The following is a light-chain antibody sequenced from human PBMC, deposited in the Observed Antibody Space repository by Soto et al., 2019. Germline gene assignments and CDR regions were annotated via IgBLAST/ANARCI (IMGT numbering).Light chain of an antibody. CDR3: CSYAGSYTHV. V-gene: IGLV2-11*01. Sequence: QSALTQPRSVSGSPGQSVTISCTGTSSDVGGYNYVSWYQQHPGKAPKLILYDVSKRPSGVPDRFSGSKSGNTASLTISGLQAEDEGDYYCCSYAGSYTHVFGTGTKLTVL. CDR1: SSDVGGYNY. J-gene: IGLJ1*01. CDR2: DVS.